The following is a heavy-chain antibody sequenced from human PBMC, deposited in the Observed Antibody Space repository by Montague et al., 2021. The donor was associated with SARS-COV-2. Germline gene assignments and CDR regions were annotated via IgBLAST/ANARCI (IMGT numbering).Heavy chain of an antibody. CDR2: VSYRGST. J-gene: IGHJ4*02. D-gene: IGHD3-10*01. CDR1: GGPMSSYH. V-gene: IGHV4-59*01. Sequence: SETLSLTCSVSGGPMSSYHWVWIRQPPGKGLEWIGYVSYRGSTXXXLSLKSRVTISLDTSKNRFSLRVTSVTAADTAVYYCARDVRYYYDQWGQGILVTVSS. CDR3: ARDVRYYYDQ.